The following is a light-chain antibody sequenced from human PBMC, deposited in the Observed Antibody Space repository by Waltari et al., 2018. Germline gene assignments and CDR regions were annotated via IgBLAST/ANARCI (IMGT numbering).Light chain of an antibody. CDR1: QSVSSN. CDR3: QHYNNWPHWT. V-gene: IGKV3-15*01. Sequence: EIVMTQSPATMSVSPGERATLSCRASQSVSSNLAWYQQERGQAPRLLIYGASTRAAGIPARFSGSGSGTEFTLTISSLQSEDFAVYYCQHYNNWPHWTFGQGTKVEIK. J-gene: IGKJ1*01. CDR2: GAS.